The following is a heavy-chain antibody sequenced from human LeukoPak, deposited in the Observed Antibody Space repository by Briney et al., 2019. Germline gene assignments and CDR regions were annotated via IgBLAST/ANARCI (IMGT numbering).Heavy chain of an antibody. V-gene: IGHV4-59*01. Sequence: SQTLSLTCTVSGGSMSSYYWSWIRQPPGKGLEWIGYIYYSGSTNYNPSLKSRVTISVDTSKNQFSLKLSFVTAADTAVYYCARGLGDSSFDYWGQGTLVTVSS. CDR1: GGSMSSYY. D-gene: IGHD4-17*01. CDR3: ARGLGDSSFDY. J-gene: IGHJ4*02. CDR2: IYYSGST.